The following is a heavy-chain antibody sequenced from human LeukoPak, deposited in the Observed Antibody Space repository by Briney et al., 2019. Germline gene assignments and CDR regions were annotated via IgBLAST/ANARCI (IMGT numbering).Heavy chain of an antibody. V-gene: IGHV3-23*01. CDR1: GFTFSSYA. Sequence: GGSLRLSCAASGFTFSSYAMIWVRQAPGKGLEWVSVISGNGDTTYYADSVKGRFTISRDNSRNTVYLQMNSLRGDDTAVYYCVKDVNWSTYWGQGTLVTVSA. CDR3: VKDVNWSTY. CDR2: ISGNGDTT. J-gene: IGHJ4*02. D-gene: IGHD1-1*01.